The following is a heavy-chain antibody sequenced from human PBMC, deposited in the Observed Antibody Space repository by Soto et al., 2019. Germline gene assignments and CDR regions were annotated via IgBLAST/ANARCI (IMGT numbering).Heavy chain of an antibody. D-gene: IGHD6-19*01. CDR1: GYSFTSYW. CDR3: ARQAVAGTSDDAFDI. J-gene: IGHJ3*02. CDR2: IYPGDSDT. V-gene: IGHV5-51*01. Sequence: PGESLKISCKGSGYSFTSYWIGWVRQMPGKGLEWMGIIYPGDSDTRYSPSFQGQVTISADKSISTAYLQWSSLKASDTARYYCARQAVAGTSDDAFDIWGQGTMVTVS.